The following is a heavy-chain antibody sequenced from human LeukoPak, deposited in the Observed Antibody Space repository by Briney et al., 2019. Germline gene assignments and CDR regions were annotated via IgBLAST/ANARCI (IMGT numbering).Heavy chain of an antibody. CDR3: AKDPHVDIVATYYYYYMDV. Sequence: PGGSLRLSCAASGFTFSSYGMHWVRQAPGKGLEWVAFIRYDGSNKYYADSVKGRFTISRDNSKNTLYLQMNSLRAEDTAVYYCAKDPHVDIVATYYYYYMDVWGKGATVTISS. V-gene: IGHV3-30*02. CDR1: GFTFSSYG. CDR2: IRYDGSNK. D-gene: IGHD5-12*01. J-gene: IGHJ6*03.